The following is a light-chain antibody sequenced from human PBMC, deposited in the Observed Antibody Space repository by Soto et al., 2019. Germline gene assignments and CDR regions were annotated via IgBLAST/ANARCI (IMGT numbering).Light chain of an antibody. V-gene: IGKV3-15*01. CDR1: QSVSGN. J-gene: IGKJ1*01. Sequence: EIVMTQSPVTLSVSPGERATLSCRASQSVSGNLAWYQQKPGQAPRLLIYGASTRATCIPARFSGSGSGTEFTLSISSLQSEDFAVYYCQQYNDWPPWTFGQGTKVEIK. CDR3: QQYNDWPPWT. CDR2: GAS.